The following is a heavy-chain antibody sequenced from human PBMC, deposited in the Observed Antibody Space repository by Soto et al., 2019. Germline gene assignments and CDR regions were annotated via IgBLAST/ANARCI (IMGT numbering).Heavy chain of an antibody. D-gene: IGHD6-19*01. J-gene: IGHJ3*02. Sequence: SVKVSCKASGGTFGSYAISWVRQAPGQGLEWMGGIIPIFGTANYAQKFQGRVTITADKSTSAAYMELSSLRSEDTAVYYCATSPVAGLESAFDIWGQGTMVTVSS. CDR1: GGTFGSYA. V-gene: IGHV1-69*06. CDR3: ATSPVAGLESAFDI. CDR2: IIPIFGTA.